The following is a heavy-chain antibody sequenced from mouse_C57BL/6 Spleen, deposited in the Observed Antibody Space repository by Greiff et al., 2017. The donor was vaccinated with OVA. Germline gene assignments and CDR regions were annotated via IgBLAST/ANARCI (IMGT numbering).Heavy chain of an antibody. CDR3: ARDGYFDY. V-gene: IGHV5-17*01. CDR1: GFTFSDYG. Sequence: EVKVVESGGGLVKPGGSLKLSCAASGFTFSDYGMHWVRQAPEKGLEWVAYISSGSSTIYYADPVKGRFTISRDNAKNTLFLQMTSLRSEDTAMYYCARDGYFDYWGQGTTLTVSS. J-gene: IGHJ2*01. CDR2: ISSGSSTI.